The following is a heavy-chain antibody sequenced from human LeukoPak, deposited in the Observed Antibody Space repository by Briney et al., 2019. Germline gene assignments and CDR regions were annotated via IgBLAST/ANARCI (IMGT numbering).Heavy chain of an antibody. CDR2: IWYDGSNE. Sequence: GGSLRLSCAASGFTFRSHGMHWVRQAPGKGLEWVAGIWYDGSNEDYADSVKGRFTISRDNSKNTLYLQMNSLRVEDTAVYYCARDGQNGSPNATDVWGQGTTVTVSS. CDR1: GFTFRSHG. D-gene: IGHD3-10*01. J-gene: IGHJ6*02. CDR3: ARDGQNGSPNATDV. V-gene: IGHV3-33*01.